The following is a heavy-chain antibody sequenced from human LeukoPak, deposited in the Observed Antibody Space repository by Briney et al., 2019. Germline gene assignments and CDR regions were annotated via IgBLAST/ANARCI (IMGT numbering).Heavy chain of an antibody. J-gene: IGHJ5*02. V-gene: IGHV3-7*01. CDR3: ARDYYDSSGYSRGAYNWFDP. CDR1: GFTFSSYW. CDR2: IKQDGSEK. D-gene: IGHD3-22*01. Sequence: GGSLRLSCAASGFTFSSYWMSWVRQAPGKGLEWVANIKQDGSEKYYVDSVKGRFTISRDNAKNSLYLQMNSLRAEDTAVYYCARDYYDSSGYSRGAYNWFDPWGQGTLVTVSS.